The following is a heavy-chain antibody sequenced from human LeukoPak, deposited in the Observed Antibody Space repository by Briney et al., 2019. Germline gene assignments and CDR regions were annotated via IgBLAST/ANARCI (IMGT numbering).Heavy chain of an antibody. CDR1: GFTFDDYA. Sequence: GGCLRLACPASGFTFDDYAMQSVRQAGGRGLEWVSSIIGVVGNTYYVASVKGRFTISRDKSKNSLYLQMTSLRTEDTALYCCAKDVPGYSSSWYSWFDPWGQGTLVTVSS. J-gene: IGHJ5*02. CDR3: AKDVPGYSSSWYSWFDP. CDR2: IIGVVGNT. D-gene: IGHD6-13*01. V-gene: IGHV3-43*02.